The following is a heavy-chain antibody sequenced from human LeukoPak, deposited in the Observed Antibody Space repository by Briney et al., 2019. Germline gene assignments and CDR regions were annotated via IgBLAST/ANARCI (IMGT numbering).Heavy chain of an antibody. D-gene: IGHD3-22*01. CDR1: SGSIGSFY. CDR3: ASASPYYYDSSGPRGYYGMDV. J-gene: IGHJ6*02. CDR2: INFSGST. V-gene: IGHV4-59*08. Sequence: SETLSLTCTISSGSIGSFYWSWIRQPPGKGLEWIGYINFSGSTKSNSALESRVTISMDTSKNQFSLKLSSVTAADTAVYYCASASPYYYDSSGPRGYYGMDVWGQGTTVTVSS.